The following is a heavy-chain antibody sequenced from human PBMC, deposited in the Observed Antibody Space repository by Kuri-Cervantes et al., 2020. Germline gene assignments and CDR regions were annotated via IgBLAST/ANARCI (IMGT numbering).Heavy chain of an antibody. J-gene: IGHJ4*02. CDR3: ARGTTVTTVVDY. Sequence: GESLKISCAASGFTFSSYDMHWVRQATGKGLEWVSAIGTAGDTYYPGSVKGRFTISRDNSKNTLYLQMNSLRAEDTAVYYCARGTTVTTVVDYWGQGTLVTVSS. CDR2: IGTAGDT. D-gene: IGHD4-17*01. CDR1: GFTFSSYD. V-gene: IGHV3-13*01.